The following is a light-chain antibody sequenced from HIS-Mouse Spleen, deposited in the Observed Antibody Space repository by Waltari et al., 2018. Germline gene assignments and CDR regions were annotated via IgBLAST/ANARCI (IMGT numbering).Light chain of an antibody. Sequence: QSALTQPASVSGSPGQSITISCTGTSSDVGGYNYVSWYQQPPGKAPKLMIYDVSNRPSGGSNRFSGSKSGNTASLTISGLQAEDEADYYCSSYTSSSTLVFGGGTKLTVL. V-gene: IGLV2-14*03. J-gene: IGLJ2*01. CDR2: DVS. CDR3: SSYTSSSTLV. CDR1: SSDVGGYNY.